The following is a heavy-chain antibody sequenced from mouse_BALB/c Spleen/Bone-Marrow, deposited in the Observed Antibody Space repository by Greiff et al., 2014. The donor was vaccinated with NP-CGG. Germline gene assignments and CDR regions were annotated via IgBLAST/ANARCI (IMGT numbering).Heavy chain of an antibody. CDR3: ARGYGSSYGTGYFDV. D-gene: IGHD1-1*01. J-gene: IGHJ1*01. Sequence: VQLQQSGAELVKPGASVKLSCTASGFNIKDTYMHWVKQRPEQGLEWIGRIDPANGNTKYDPKFQGKATITADTSSNTAYLQLSSLPSEDTAVYYCARGYGSSYGTGYFDVWGAGTTVTVSS. CDR2: IDPANGNT. V-gene: IGHV14-3*02. CDR1: GFNIKDTY.